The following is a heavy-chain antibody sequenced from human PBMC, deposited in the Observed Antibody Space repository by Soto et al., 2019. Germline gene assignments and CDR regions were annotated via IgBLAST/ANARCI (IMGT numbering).Heavy chain of an antibody. D-gene: IGHD1-1*01. V-gene: IGHV5-51*01. CDR3: ARPPYNWDEYFDS. CDR2: IYPGDSDT. J-gene: IGHJ4*02. CDR1: GYRFTNFW. Sequence: EEQLVQSGAEVKKPGESLKISCRGSGYRFTNFWIGWVRQIPGKGLEWMGVIYPGDSDTRYSPSFQGQVTISADKSINTAYLQWNSLKASDSAIYYCARPPYNWDEYFDSWGQGTLVSVSS.